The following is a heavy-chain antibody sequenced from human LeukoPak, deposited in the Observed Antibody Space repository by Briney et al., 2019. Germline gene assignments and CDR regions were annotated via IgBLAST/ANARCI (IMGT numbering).Heavy chain of an antibody. D-gene: IGHD6-19*01. CDR1: GFTFSSYA. V-gene: IGHV3-23*01. CDR2: ISGSGGST. J-gene: IGHJ6*03. Sequence: GGSLRLSCAASGFTFSSYAMSWVRQAPGKGLEWVSAISGSGGSTYYADSVKGRFTISRDNSKNTLYLQMNSLRAEDTAVYYYAIDSSSGWYYYYYMDVWGKGTTVTVSS. CDR3: AIDSSSGWYYYYYMDV.